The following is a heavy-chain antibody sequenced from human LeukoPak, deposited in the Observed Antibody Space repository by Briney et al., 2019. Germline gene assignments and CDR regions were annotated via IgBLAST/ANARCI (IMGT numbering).Heavy chain of an antibody. CDR1: GGSFSGYY. V-gene: IGHV4-34*01. D-gene: IGHD2-2*01. J-gene: IGHJ6*03. CDR2: IYHSGST. Sequence: SETLSLTCAVYGGSFSGYYWSWIRQPPGKGLEWIGEIYHSGSTNYNPSLKSRVTISVDTSKNQFSLKLSSVTAADTAVYYCARAPPKLGYCSSTSCYGGPRYYYYYMDVWGKGTTVTVSS. CDR3: ARAPPKLGYCSSTSCYGGPRYYYYYMDV.